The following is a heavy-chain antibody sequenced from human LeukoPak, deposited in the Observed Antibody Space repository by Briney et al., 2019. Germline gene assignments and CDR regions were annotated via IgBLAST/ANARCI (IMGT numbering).Heavy chain of an antibody. CDR1: GGSISSSNW. CDR3: ARLNDYGDYGAPGCWFDP. Sequence: SETLSLTCAVSGGSISSSNWWSWVRQPPGKGLEWIGEIYHSGSTNYNPSLKSRVTISVDKSKNQFSLKLSSVTAADTAVYYCARLNDYGDYGAPGCWFDPWGQGTLVTVSS. CDR2: IYHSGST. D-gene: IGHD4-17*01. J-gene: IGHJ5*02. V-gene: IGHV4-4*02.